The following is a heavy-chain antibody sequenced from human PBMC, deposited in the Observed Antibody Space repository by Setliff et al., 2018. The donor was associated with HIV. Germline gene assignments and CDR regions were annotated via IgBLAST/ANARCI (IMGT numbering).Heavy chain of an antibody. CDR2: IILVQGIP. V-gene: IGHV1-69*10. CDR1: GGTFSNYG. CDR3: ARGPLYGYDRGYFDY. J-gene: IGHJ4*02. D-gene: IGHD5-12*01. Sequence: ASVKVSCKPSGGTFSNYGISWVRQAPGQGFEWLGGIILVQGIPNYAQKFQDRVTITADESTTTVYMEVRSLKSEDTALYYCARGPLYGYDRGYFDYWGQGTLVTVS.